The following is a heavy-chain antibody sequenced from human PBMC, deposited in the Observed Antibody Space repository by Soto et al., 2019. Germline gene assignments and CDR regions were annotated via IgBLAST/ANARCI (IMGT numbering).Heavy chain of an antibody. V-gene: IGHV1-18*01. D-gene: IGHD3-9*01. Sequence: QVQLVQSEGELRQPGASVTVSCRASGYTFTSYGIIWVRQAPGQGLEWMGYISPNSGATTYAQNLQGRLTLTTDTSTSTAYSELRSLSSDDTAIYYCVREMLTVSGPQNFFDYWGLGALVTVSS. CDR1: GYTFTSYG. J-gene: IGHJ4*02. CDR3: VREMLTVSGPQNFFDY. CDR2: ISPNSGAT.